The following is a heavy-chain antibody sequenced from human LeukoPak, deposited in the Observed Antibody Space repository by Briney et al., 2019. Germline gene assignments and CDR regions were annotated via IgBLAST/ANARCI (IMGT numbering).Heavy chain of an antibody. D-gene: IGHD3-22*01. CDR2: MYLSGTT. Sequence: SGTLSLTCTVSGDSINSLDLWSWVRQPPGKGLEWIGEMYLSGTTHSNPSVKSRVTISIDKSKNQFFLNLSSVTAADTAVYYCADLVGRYSSGLYYYYFDYWGQGTLVTVSS. CDR3: ADLVGRYSSGLYYYYFDY. J-gene: IGHJ4*02. V-gene: IGHV4-4*02. CDR1: GDSINSLDL.